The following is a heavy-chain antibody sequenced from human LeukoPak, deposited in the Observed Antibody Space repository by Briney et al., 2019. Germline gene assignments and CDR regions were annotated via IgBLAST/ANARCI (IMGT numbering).Heavy chain of an antibody. D-gene: IGHD2-15*01. CDR1: GFTVSSNY. V-gene: IGHV3-66*01. J-gene: IGHJ4*02. Sequence: GGSLRLSCAAYGFTVSSNYMSWVRQAPGKGLEWVSVIYSGGSTYYADSVRGRFTISRDNSKNTLYLQMSSLRAEDTAVYYCVKYSDYWGQGTLVTVSS. CDR2: IYSGGST. CDR3: VKYSDY.